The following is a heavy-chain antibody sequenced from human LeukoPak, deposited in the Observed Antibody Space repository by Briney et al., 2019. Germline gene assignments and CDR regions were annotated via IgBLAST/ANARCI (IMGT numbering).Heavy chain of an antibody. V-gene: IGHV3-23*01. D-gene: IGHD3-10*01. CDR2: LSGSGDTT. CDR1: GFTFNNYA. CDR3: AKSRTDYWGAGSYVGGLDY. J-gene: IGHJ4*02. Sequence: PGGSLRLSCSASGFTFNNYAMHWVRQAPGKGLAWVSGLSGSGDTTYYADSAKGRFTISRDNSKNTLYLEMNSLRADDTAVYYCAKSRTDYWGAGSYVGGLDYWGQGALVTVSS.